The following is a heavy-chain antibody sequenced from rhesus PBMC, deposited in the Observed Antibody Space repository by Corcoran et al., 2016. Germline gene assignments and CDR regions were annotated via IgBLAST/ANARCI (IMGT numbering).Heavy chain of an antibody. CDR1: GFTFSTYG. J-gene: IGHJ4*01. CDR3: AKRGMVAVAGHFDS. D-gene: IGHD6-37*01. CDR2: ITNNGVTT. V-gene: IGHV3S5*01. Sequence: EVQLVESGGGLVQPGGSLRLSCSASGFTFSTYGMSWVRQAPGKGLEWFSYITNNGVTTDYADSVRSRFTISRDNSKNTLSLQMNSLRIEDTAVYYCAKRGMVAVAGHFDSWGQGVLVTVSS.